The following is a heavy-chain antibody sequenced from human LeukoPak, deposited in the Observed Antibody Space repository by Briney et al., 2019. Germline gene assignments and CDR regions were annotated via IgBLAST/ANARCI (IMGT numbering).Heavy chain of an antibody. V-gene: IGHV3-7*01. J-gene: IGHJ6*03. CDR2: IKQDGSEK. Sequence: GGSLRLSCAASGFTFSSYWMSWVRQAPGKGLEWVANIKQDGSEKYYVDSVKGRFTISRDNAKNSLYLQMNSLRAEDTAVYYCAREVEYSGYDKIYYYYYMDVWGKGTTVTVSS. D-gene: IGHD5-12*01. CDR3: AREVEYSGYDKIYYYYYMDV. CDR1: GFTFSSYW.